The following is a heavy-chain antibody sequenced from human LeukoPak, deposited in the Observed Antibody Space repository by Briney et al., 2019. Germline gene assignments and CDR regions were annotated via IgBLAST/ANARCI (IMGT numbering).Heavy chain of an antibody. CDR3: AREARESYDSSGSIDY. V-gene: IGHV4-30-4*01. Sequence: PSESLSLTCTVPVGSISSGYYYRSWIRQPPGKGLEWIGYIYYSGSTYYNPSLKSRVTISVDTSKNQFSLKLSSVTAADTAVYYCAREARESYDSSGSIDYWGQGTLVTVSS. J-gene: IGHJ4*02. CDR1: VGSISSGYYY. D-gene: IGHD3-22*01. CDR2: IYYSGST.